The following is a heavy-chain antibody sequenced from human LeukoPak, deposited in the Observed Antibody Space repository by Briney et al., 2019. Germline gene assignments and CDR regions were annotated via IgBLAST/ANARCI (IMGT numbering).Heavy chain of an antibody. D-gene: IGHD3-22*01. CDR1: GDSVSSNSAA. J-gene: IGHJ5*02. Sequence: SQTLSLTCAISGDSVSSNSAAWNWTRQSPSRGLEWLGRTYYRSKWYNDYAVSVKSRITINPDTSKNQFSLQLNSVTPEDTAVYYCARASHMIVVVTHPFDPWGQGTLVTVSS. CDR2: TYYRSKWYN. V-gene: IGHV6-1*01. CDR3: ARASHMIVVVTHPFDP.